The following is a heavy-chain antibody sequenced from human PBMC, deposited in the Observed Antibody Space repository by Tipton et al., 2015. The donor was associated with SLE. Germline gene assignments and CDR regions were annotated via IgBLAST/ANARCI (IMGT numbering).Heavy chain of an antibody. V-gene: IGHV4-59*12. CDR3: ARLVSWPYYFDY. Sequence: TLSLTCTVSGGSTGGSYWSWIQQIPGKGLEWIGFVHDTGTTNYNPSLKSRVTISVDTSKNQFSLKLSSVTAADTAVYYCARLVSWPYYFDYWGQGTLVTVSS. CDR1: GGSTGGSY. D-gene: IGHD6-13*01. J-gene: IGHJ4*02. CDR2: VHDTGTT.